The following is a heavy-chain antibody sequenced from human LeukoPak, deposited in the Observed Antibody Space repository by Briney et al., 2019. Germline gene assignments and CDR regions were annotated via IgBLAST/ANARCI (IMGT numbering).Heavy chain of an antibody. CDR2: INHSGST. J-gene: IGHJ4*02. CDR3: TRDRAGTTVDY. V-gene: IGHV4-34*01. Sequence: SETLSLTCAVYSGFFSGYYWSWIRQPPGKGLEWIGEINHSGSTNYNPSLKSRVTISVDTSKNQFSLKLSSVTAADTAVYYCTRDRAGTTVDYWGQGALVTVSS. D-gene: IGHD1-1*01. CDR1: SGFFSGYY.